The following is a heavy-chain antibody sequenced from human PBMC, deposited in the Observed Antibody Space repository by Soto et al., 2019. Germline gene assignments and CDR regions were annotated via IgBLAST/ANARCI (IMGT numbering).Heavy chain of an antibody. CDR2: INPGNGNT. Sequence: QVLLVQSGAEEKKPGASVKVSCKASGYTFTTYAMHWVRQAPGQRLEWMGWINPGNGNTKYSQEFQGRVTITRDTSANSADMERSSLRSEDTAVDYWARAGSGGYGFCDNWGQGTLVTVSS. J-gene: IGHJ4*02. CDR3: ARAGSGGYGFCDN. CDR1: GYTFTTYA. V-gene: IGHV1-3*05. D-gene: IGHD6-19*01.